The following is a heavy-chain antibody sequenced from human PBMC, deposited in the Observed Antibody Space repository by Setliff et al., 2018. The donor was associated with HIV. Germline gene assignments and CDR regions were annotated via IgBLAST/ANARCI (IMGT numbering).Heavy chain of an antibody. J-gene: IGHJ4*02. V-gene: IGHV1-8*02. D-gene: IGHD3-22*01. Sequence: ASVKVSCKPSGYTFTNYDINWVRQAAGQGLEWMGWMNPDSRNTGYAQKFQGRVTMTTDTSTRTAYMELGNLRSDDTAVYYCARRGYSYDTSGYYYYFDYWGQGTLVTVSS. CDR2: MNPDSRNT. CDR1: GYTFTNYD. CDR3: ARRGYSYDTSGYYYYFDY.